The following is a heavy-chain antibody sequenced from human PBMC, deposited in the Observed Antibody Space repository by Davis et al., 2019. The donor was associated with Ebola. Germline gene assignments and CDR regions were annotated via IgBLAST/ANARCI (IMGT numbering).Heavy chain of an antibody. J-gene: IGHJ4*02. D-gene: IGHD5-24*01. CDR1: GFSFSDYY. Sequence: GESLKISCAASGFSFSDYYMSWIRQAPGKGLEWVSYISISSGFTNYADSVKGRFTISRDKAKNSLYLQMNSLRAEDTAVYYCARGPRKMATTNFDYWGQGTLVTVSS. CDR2: ISISSGFT. CDR3: ARGPRKMATTNFDY. V-gene: IGHV3-11*06.